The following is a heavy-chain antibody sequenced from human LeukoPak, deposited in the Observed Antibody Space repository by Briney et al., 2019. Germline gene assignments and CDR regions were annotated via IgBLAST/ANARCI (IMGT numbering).Heavy chain of an antibody. Sequence: GGSLRLSCAASGFTFSDYEMNWVRQAPGKGLEWVSSISSSSSYIYYADSVKGRFTISRDNAKNSLYLQMISLGAEDTAIYYCARDPYSGSYGDSYYYYMDVWGKGTTVTISS. V-gene: IGHV3-21*01. CDR1: GFTFSDYE. J-gene: IGHJ6*03. CDR2: ISSSSSYI. D-gene: IGHD1-26*01. CDR3: ARDPYSGSYGDSYYYYMDV.